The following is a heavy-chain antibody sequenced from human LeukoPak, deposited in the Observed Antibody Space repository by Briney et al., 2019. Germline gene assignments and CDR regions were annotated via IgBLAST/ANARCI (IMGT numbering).Heavy chain of an antibody. CDR2: IYYSGST. Sequence: SETLSLTRAVYGGSFSGYYWSWIRQPPGKGLEWVGYIYYSGSTSYNPSLKSRVTISVDTSKNHFSLKLSSVTAADTAVYYCARYSGSYPHDAFDIWGQGTMVTVSS. D-gene: IGHD1-26*01. J-gene: IGHJ3*02. CDR3: ARYSGSYPHDAFDI. V-gene: IGHV4-59*01. CDR1: GGSFSGYY.